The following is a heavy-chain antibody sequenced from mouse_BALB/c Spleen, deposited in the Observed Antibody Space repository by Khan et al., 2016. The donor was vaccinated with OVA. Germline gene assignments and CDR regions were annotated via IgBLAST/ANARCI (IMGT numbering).Heavy chain of an antibody. CDR2: INPDNGNT. V-gene: IGHV14-1*02. CDR1: GFTFTDYY. J-gene: IGHJ3*01. Sequence: VQLKQSGAELVRPGAFVNLSCKASGFTFTDYYLHWVKQRPEQGLEWIGWINPDNGNTKYDPKFQGKANLTLDTSSNTAYLQLSSLTSEDTAVYYCSRDGYSPWFAYWGQGTLVTVSA. D-gene: IGHD2-3*01. CDR3: SRDGYSPWFAY.